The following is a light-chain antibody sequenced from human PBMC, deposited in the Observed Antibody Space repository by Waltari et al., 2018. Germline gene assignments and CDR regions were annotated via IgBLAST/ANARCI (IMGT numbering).Light chain of an antibody. V-gene: IGLV2-23*02. J-gene: IGLJ1*01. Sequence: ALTQPASVSGSPGQSITISCRGTTTDVGNYKFVSWYQKHPGKAPKLMIHEVSQRPSGVSDRFSGSRSGNTASLTISGLQAEDEADYYCCSYAGSGTYVFGGGTKVTVL. CDR2: EVS. CDR3: CSYAGSGTYV. CDR1: TTDVGNYKF.